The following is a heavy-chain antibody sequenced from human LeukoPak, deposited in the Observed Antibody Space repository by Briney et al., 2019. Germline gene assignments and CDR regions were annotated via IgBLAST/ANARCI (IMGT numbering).Heavy chain of an antibody. Sequence: GGSLRLSCAASGFTFSSYAMSWVRQAPGKGLEWVSAISGSGGSTYYADSVEGRFTISRDNVKNTLYLQMNSLRVEDSAVYYCAKVVGYSDYWGQGTLVTVSS. J-gene: IGHJ4*02. CDR2: ISGSGGST. CDR3: AKVVGYSDY. D-gene: IGHD5-12*01. V-gene: IGHV3-23*01. CDR1: GFTFSSYA.